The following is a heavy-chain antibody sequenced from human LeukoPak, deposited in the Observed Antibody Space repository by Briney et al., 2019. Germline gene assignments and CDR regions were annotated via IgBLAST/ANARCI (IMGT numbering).Heavy chain of an antibody. Sequence: GGSLRLSCAASGFTFSSYAMHWVRQAPGKGLEWMAVISYDGSNKYYADSVKGRFTISRDNSKNTLYLQMNSLRAEDTAVYYCARPNYYDSSGHPSYMDVWGKGTTVTVSS. CDR1: GFTFSSYA. CDR2: ISYDGSNK. V-gene: IGHV3-30*01. CDR3: ARPNYYDSSGHPSYMDV. D-gene: IGHD3-22*01. J-gene: IGHJ6*03.